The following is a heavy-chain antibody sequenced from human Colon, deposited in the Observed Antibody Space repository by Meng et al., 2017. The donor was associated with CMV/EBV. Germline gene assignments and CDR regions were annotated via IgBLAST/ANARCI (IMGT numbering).Heavy chain of an antibody. D-gene: IGHD3-22*01. J-gene: IGHJ6*02. CDR3: ARDAYSSGYGMDV. V-gene: IGHV3-7*01. Sequence: GESLKISCSTSGFTFSSYSLNWVRQAPGEGLEWVANIRQDGSEKYYVDSLKGRFTISRDNAKNSLYLQMNSLRAEDTAVYYCARDAYSSGYGMDVWGQGTTVTVSS. CDR1: GFTFSSYS. CDR2: IRQDGSEK.